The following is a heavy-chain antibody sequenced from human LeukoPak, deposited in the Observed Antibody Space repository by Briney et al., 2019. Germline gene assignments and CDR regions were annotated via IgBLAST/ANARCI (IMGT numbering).Heavy chain of an antibody. CDR2: ISSGGTTI. J-gene: IGHJ4*02. Sequence: SGGSLRLSCAASGFTFSSSEMNWVRQAPGKGLEWVSYISSGGTTIYYADSVKGRFTISRDNAKNSLYLQMNSLRAEDTAVYYCASQPYGRFGYWGQGTLVTVSS. D-gene: IGHD3-16*01. V-gene: IGHV3-48*03. CDR1: GFTFSSSE. CDR3: ASQPYGRFGY.